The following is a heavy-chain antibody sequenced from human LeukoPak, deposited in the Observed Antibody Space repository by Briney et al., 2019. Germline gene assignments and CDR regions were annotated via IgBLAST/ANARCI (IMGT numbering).Heavy chain of an antibody. Sequence: SETLSLTCAVYGGSFSAYWSWIRQSPGKGLQWIAEVNHRGDTNYNPSVKGRVTISVDTSKNQFSLKLTSLTAADTAVYFCARGPTISETGYFDSWGQGTLVTVSS. CDR1: GGSFSAY. V-gene: IGHV4-34*01. D-gene: IGHD1-1*01. J-gene: IGHJ4*03. CDR2: VNHRGDT. CDR3: ARGPTISETGYFDS.